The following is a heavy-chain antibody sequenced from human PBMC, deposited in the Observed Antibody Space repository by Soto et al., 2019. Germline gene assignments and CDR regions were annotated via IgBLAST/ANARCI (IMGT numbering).Heavy chain of an antibody. V-gene: IGHV3-9*01. CDR2: ISWNSGSI. CDR1: GFTFDDYA. Sequence: EVQLVESGGGLVQPGRSLRLSCAASGFTFDDYAMHWVRQAPGKGLEWVSGISWNSGSIGYADSVKGRFTISRDNAKNSLYLQMDSLRAEDTALYYCSKDIGGPNGTYFDHRGQGTLVTVSS. CDR3: SKDIGGPNGTYFDH. J-gene: IGHJ4*02. D-gene: IGHD2-15*01.